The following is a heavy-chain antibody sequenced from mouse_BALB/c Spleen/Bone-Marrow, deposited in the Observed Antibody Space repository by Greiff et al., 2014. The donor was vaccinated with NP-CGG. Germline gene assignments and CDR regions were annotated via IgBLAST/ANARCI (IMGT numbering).Heavy chain of an antibody. CDR2: IYPGDGDT. Sequence: VMLVESGAELVRPGSSVKISCKASGYAFSSYWMNWVRQRPGQGLEWIGQIYPGDGDTNYNGKFKGKATLTADKSSSTAYMQLSSLTSEDSAVYFCAREDGSSPFAYWGQGTLVTVSA. J-gene: IGHJ3*01. CDR1: GYAFSSYW. V-gene: IGHV1-80*01. CDR3: AREDGSSPFAY. D-gene: IGHD1-1*01.